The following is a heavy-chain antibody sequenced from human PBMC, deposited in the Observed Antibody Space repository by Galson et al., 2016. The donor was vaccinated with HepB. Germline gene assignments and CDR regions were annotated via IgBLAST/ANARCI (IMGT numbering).Heavy chain of an antibody. D-gene: IGHD1-26*01. CDR2: IYHTGTT. J-gene: IGHJ4*02. CDR3: AKGSVQFRGSDY. V-gene: IGHV4-31*03. CDR1: GGSIRSDGYF. Sequence: TLSLTCTVSGGSIRSDGYFWSWIRQHPGKGLEWIGYIYHTGTTYYNPSLKSRVTISVDRSNNQFSLGVNSVTAADTAVYYCAKGSVQFRGSDYWGRGTLVIVSS.